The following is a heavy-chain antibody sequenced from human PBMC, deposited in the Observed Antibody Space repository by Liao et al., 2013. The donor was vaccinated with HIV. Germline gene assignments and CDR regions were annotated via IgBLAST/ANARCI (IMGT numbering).Heavy chain of an antibody. D-gene: IGHD6-19*01. CDR1: GGSISNINYY. CDR3: ARGADFDY. J-gene: IGHJ4*02. Sequence: QVQLQESGPGLVKPSETLSLTCAVSGGSISNINYYWGWIRQPPGKGLEWIGYIYYSGISYNTPSLRSRVTLSVDTSQNLFSLKLSSVTAADTAVYYCARGADFDYWGPGALVTVSS. CDR2: IYYSGIS. V-gene: IGHV4-39*07.